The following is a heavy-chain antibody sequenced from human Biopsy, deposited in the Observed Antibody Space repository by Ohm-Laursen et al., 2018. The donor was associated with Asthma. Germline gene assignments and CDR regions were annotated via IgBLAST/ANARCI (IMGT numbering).Heavy chain of an antibody. CDR2: ISYTGSA. D-gene: IGHD7-27*01. CDR3: ARHWDWGSFFDY. CDR1: GGSMSSSSYY. V-gene: IGHV4-39*01. J-gene: IGHJ4*02. Sequence: TLSLTCTVSGGSMSSSSYYWGRIRQPPGKGLEWMGSISYTGSAYHNPSLKSRVTISVDTSKNHFSLKLSSVTAADTAVYYCARHWDWGSFFDYWGQGTPVTVSS.